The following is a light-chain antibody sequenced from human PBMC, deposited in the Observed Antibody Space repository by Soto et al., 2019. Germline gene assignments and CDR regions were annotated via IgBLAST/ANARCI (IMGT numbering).Light chain of an antibody. V-gene: IGLV2-11*01. CDR2: DVS. Sequence: QSALTQPRSVSGSPGQSVTISCTGTSSDVGGYNYVSWYQQHPGKAPKLMIYDVSKRPSGVPDRFSGSKSGNTASLTISGLQAEDEADYYCCSHAGLYVFGTGTKLPVL. CDR3: CSHAGLYV. J-gene: IGLJ1*01. CDR1: SSDVGGYNY.